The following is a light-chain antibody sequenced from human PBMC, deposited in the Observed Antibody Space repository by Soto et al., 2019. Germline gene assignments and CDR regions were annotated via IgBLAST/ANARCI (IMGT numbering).Light chain of an antibody. Sequence: EIVLSQSPCTLSLSPGERATLSCRASQSVSSYYLAWYQQKPGQAPRLLIYAASSRATGIPDRFSGGGSGTDFTLTISRLEPEDFAVYYCQQCGSSPWTFGQRTKVDI. J-gene: IGKJ1*01. CDR3: QQCGSSPWT. V-gene: IGKV3-20*01. CDR2: AAS. CDR1: QSVSSYY.